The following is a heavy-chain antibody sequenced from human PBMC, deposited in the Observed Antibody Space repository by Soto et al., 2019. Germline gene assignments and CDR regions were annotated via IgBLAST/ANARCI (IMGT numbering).Heavy chain of an antibody. Sequence: PGGSLSLSCVASGFTVSSNHISWVRQPPGTGLEWVSLIYSVGSTYYADSVKVKFTFSRDNSQNTLYLHMNSLRAEATAVSYYAGLGEQHRYWGQGTLVTVSS. V-gene: IGHV3-66*01. CDR3: AGLGEQHRY. J-gene: IGHJ4*02. D-gene: IGHD3-16*01. CDR1: GFTVSSNH. CDR2: IYSVGST.